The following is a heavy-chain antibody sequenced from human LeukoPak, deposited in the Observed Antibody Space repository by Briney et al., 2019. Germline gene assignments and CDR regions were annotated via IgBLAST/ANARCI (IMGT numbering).Heavy chain of an antibody. CDR1: GYTFTGYY. Sequence: ASVKVSCKASGYTFTGYYMHWVRQAPGQGLEWMGWINPNSGGTNYAQTFQGRVTMTRDTSISTAYMELSRLRSDDTAVYYCARGYGANAYYYYMDVWGKGTTVTVSS. V-gene: IGHV1-2*02. D-gene: IGHD4-17*01. J-gene: IGHJ6*03. CDR3: ARGYGANAYYYYMDV. CDR2: INPNSGGT.